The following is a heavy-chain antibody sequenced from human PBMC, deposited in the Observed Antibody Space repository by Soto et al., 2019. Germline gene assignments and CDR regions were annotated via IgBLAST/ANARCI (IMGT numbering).Heavy chain of an antibody. J-gene: IGHJ6*02. CDR1: GGTFSSYA. D-gene: IGHD6-6*01. CDR2: IIPIFGTA. Sequence: ASVKVSCKASGGTFSSYAISWVRQAPGQGLELMGGIIPIFGTANYAQKFQGRVTITADESTSTAYMELSSLRSEDTAVYYCAREYDSSSGRPYGMDVWGQGTTVTVSS. V-gene: IGHV1-69*13. CDR3: AREYDSSSGRPYGMDV.